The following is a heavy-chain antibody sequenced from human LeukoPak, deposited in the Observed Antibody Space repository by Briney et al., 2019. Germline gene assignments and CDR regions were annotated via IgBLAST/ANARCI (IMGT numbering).Heavy chain of an antibody. CDR1: GYTFTSYG. Sequence: ASVKVSCKASGYTFTSYGISWVRQAPGQGLEWMGWIRPYNGNTNYAQKLQGRVTMTTDTSTSTAYMELRSLRSDDTAIYYCARDVEMYYDSSAYGDYWGQGTLVTVSS. CDR3: ARDVEMYYDSSAYGDY. J-gene: IGHJ4*02. D-gene: IGHD3-22*01. V-gene: IGHV1-18*01. CDR2: IRPYNGNT.